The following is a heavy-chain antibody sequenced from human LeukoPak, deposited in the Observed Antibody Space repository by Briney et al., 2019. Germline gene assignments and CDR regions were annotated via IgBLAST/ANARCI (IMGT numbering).Heavy chain of an antibody. Sequence: GGSLRLSCAASGFTFSNAWMSWVRQAPGKGLEWVGRIKSKTDGGTTDYAAPVKGRFTISRDDSKNTLYLQMNSLKTEDTAVSYCTTLNFDWLLIDYWGQGTLVTVSS. D-gene: IGHD3-9*01. J-gene: IGHJ4*02. CDR3: TTLNFDWLLIDY. CDR2: IKSKTDGGTT. V-gene: IGHV3-15*01. CDR1: GFTFSNAW.